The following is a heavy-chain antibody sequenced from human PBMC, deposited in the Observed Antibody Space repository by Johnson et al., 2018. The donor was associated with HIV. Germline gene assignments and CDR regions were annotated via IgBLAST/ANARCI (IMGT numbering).Heavy chain of an antibody. V-gene: IGHV3-30*04. CDR1: GFTFSSYA. CDR2: IWYDGSNK. J-gene: IGHJ3*02. Sequence: QVQLVESGGGVVQPGRSLRLSCAASGFTFSSYAMHWVRQAPGKGLEWVAVIWYDGSNKYYADSVKGRFTISRDNSNNTLYVQMNSLRAGDTAVYYCATPQGWSTVDACDIWGQGTMVTVSS. CDR3: ATPQGWSTVDACDI. D-gene: IGHD6-19*01.